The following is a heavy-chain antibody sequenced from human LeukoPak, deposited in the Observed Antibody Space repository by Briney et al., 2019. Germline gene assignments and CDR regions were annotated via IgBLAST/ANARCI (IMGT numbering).Heavy chain of an antibody. V-gene: IGHV5-51*01. CDR1: GYSFTSYW. CDR3: ARTTMVRGVIMGDFDY. CDR2: IYPGDSDT. D-gene: IGHD3-10*01. J-gene: IGHJ4*02. Sequence: GESLKISCKGSGYSFTSYWIGWVCQMPGKGLEWMGIIYPGDSDTRYSPSFQGQVTISADKSISTAYLQWCSLKASDTAMYYCARTTMVRGVIMGDFDYWGQGTLVTVSS.